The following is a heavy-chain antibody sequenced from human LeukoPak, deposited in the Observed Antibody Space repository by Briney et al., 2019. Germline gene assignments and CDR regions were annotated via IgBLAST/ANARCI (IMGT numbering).Heavy chain of an antibody. CDR1: GFTFSSYS. Sequence: GGSLRLSCAASGFTFSSYSMNWVRQAPGKGLEWVSSISSSSSYIYYADSVKGRFTISRDNAKNSLYLQMNSLRAEDTAVYYCARDCLGYCSSTAWDYWGQGTLVTVSS. CDR2: ISSSSSYI. D-gene: IGHD2-2*01. CDR3: ARDCLGYCSSTAWDY. J-gene: IGHJ4*02. V-gene: IGHV3-21*01.